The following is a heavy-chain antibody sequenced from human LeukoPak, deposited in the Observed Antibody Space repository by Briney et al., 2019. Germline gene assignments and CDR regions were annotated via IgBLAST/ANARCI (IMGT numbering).Heavy chain of an antibody. D-gene: IGHD3-10*01. Sequence: SQTLSLTCTVSGGSISSGDYYWSWIRQPPGKGLEWIGYIYYSGSTYYNPSLKSRVTISVDTSKNQFSLKLSSVTAADTAVYYCARGIADYYGSGRYVWGQGTLVTVSS. J-gene: IGHJ4*02. CDR2: IYYSGST. V-gene: IGHV4-30-4*01. CDR1: GGSISSGDYY. CDR3: ARGIADYYGSGRYV.